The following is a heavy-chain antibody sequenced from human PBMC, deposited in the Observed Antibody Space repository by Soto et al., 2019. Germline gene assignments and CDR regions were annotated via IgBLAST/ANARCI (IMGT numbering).Heavy chain of an antibody. CDR2: IDPSDSYT. Sequence: GESLKISCNGSGYSFTSYWISWVRQMPWKGLEWMGRIDPSDSYTNYSPSFQGHVTISADKSISTAYLQWSSLKAADTAMYYCVRSGTSSGRFSDYWGQGTLVTVSS. D-gene: IGHD2-15*01. CDR3: VRSGTSSGRFSDY. V-gene: IGHV5-10-1*01. J-gene: IGHJ4*02. CDR1: GYSFTSYW.